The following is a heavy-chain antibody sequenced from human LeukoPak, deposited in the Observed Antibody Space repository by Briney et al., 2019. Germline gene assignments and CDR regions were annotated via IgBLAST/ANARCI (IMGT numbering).Heavy chain of an antibody. CDR1: RYNFNNYW. Sequence: GESLKISCKNSRYNFNNYWIGWVRQMPGKGLEWMGIIYLGDSDTRYSPSFQGQVTMSADKSISTAYLQWRSLKASDTATYYCARVAYYSDNTGPYYLDSWGQGTLVTVSS. J-gene: IGHJ4*02. CDR2: IYLGDSDT. CDR3: ARVAYYSDNTGPYYLDS. D-gene: IGHD3-22*01. V-gene: IGHV5-51*01.